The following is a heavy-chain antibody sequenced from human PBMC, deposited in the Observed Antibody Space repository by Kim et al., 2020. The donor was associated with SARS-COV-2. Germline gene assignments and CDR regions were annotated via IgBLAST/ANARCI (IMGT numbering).Heavy chain of an antibody. CDR1: GYTFTSYG. CDR3: ARRWDDYDFWSGYLDY. J-gene: IGHJ4*02. D-gene: IGHD3-3*01. Sequence: ASVKVSCKASGYTFTSYGISWVRQAPGQGLEWMGWISAYNGNTNYAQKLQGRVTMTTDTSTSTAYMELRSLRSDDTAVYYCARRWDDYDFWSGYLDYWGQGTLVTVSS. V-gene: IGHV1-18*01. CDR2: ISAYNGNT.